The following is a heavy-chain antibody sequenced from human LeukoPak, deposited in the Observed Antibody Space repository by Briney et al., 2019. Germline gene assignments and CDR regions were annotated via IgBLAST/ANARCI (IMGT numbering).Heavy chain of an antibody. CDR2: ISSSSSYI. D-gene: IGHD5-24*01. CDR1: GFTFSSYS. CDR3: ARAAGEMATIRY. V-gene: IGHV3-21*01. J-gene: IGHJ4*02. Sequence: GGSLRLSCAASGFTFSSYSMNWVRQAPGKGLEWVSSISSSSSYIYYADSVKGRFTISRDNAKNSLYLQMNSLRAEDTAVYYCARAAGEMATIRYWGQGTLVTVSS.